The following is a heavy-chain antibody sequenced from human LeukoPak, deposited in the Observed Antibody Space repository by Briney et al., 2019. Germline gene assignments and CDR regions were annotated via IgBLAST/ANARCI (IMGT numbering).Heavy chain of an antibody. V-gene: IGHV1-2*02. J-gene: IGHJ4*02. CDR1: GYTFTGYY. CDR3: ARDLEDIVVVVAAPFAAY. CDR2: INPNSGGT. Sequence: ASVKVSCKASGYTFTGYYMHWVRQAPGQGLEWMGWINPNSGGTNYAQKFQGRVTMTRDTSISTAYMELSRLRSDDTAVYYCARDLEDIVVVVAAPFAAYWGQGTLVTVSS. D-gene: IGHD2-15*01.